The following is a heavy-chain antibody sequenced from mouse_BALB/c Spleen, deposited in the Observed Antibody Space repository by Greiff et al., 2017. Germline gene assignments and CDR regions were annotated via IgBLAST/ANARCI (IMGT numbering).Heavy chain of an antibody. Sequence: EVQLQQSGPELVKPGASVKIPCKASGYTFTDYNMDWVKQSHGKSLEWIGDINPNNGGTIYNQKFKGKATLTVDKSSSTAYMELRSLTSEDTAVYYCARIPYGNYGGAMDYWGQGTSVTVSS. CDR2: INPNNGGT. CDR3: ARIPYGNYGGAMDY. J-gene: IGHJ4*01. CDR1: GYTFTDYN. D-gene: IGHD2-1*01. V-gene: IGHV1-18*01.